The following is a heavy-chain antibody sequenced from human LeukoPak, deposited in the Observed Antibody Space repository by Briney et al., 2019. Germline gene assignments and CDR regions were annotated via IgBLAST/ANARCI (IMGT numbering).Heavy chain of an antibody. CDR1: GYTLTELS. CDR2: FDPEDGET. J-gene: IGHJ4*02. V-gene: IGHV1-24*01. CDR3: ARNGDYYVSGSYSFDF. D-gene: IGHD3-10*01. Sequence: GASVKVSCKVSGYTLTELSMHWVRQAPGKGLEWMGGFDPEDGETIYAQKFQGRVTMTEDTSTTTAFMELRSLRSDDTAMYYCARNGDYYVSGSYSFDFWGRGTLVTVSS.